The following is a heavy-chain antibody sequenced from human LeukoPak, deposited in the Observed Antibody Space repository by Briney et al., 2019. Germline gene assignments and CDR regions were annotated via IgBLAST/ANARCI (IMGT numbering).Heavy chain of an antibody. Sequence: ASVKVSCKASGYTFTGYYMHWVRQAPGQGLEWMGWINPNSGGTNYAQKFQGRVTMTRDTSTSTVYMELSSLRSEDTAVYYCARDGQQQLDGRWFDPWGQGTLVTVSS. D-gene: IGHD6-13*01. CDR2: INPNSGGT. CDR3: ARDGQQQLDGRWFDP. J-gene: IGHJ5*02. V-gene: IGHV1-2*02. CDR1: GYTFTGYY.